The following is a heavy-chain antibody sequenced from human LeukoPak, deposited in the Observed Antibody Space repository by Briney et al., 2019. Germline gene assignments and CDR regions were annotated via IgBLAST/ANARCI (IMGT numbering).Heavy chain of an antibody. CDR2: VYYSGST. CDR1: SASVSSYY. CDR3: ARDSSGEVHAFDI. Sequence: PSETLSLTCTISSASVSSYYWSWIRQPPGKGLEWIGSVYYSGSTYYNPSLKSRVTISVDTSKNQFSLKLSSVTAADTAVYYCARDSSGEVHAFDIWGQGTMVTVSS. D-gene: IGHD6-19*01. V-gene: IGHV4-59*02. J-gene: IGHJ3*02.